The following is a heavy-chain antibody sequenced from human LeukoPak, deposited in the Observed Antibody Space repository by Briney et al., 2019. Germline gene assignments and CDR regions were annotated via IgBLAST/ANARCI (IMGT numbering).Heavy chain of an antibody. CDR3: AKPAPAGYFDY. Sequence: GGSLRLSCAASGFTFDDYAMHWVRQAPGKGLEWVSGISWNSGSIGYADSVKGRFTISRDNAKNSLYLQMSRLRAEDTALYYCAKPAPAGYFDYWGQGTLVTVSS. J-gene: IGHJ4*02. CDR2: ISWNSGSI. CDR1: GFTFDDYA. V-gene: IGHV3-9*01.